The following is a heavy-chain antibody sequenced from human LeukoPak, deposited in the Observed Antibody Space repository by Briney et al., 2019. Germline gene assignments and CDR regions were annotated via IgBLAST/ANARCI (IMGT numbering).Heavy chain of an antibody. V-gene: IGHV3-30*04. D-gene: IGHD6-19*01. J-gene: IGHJ4*02. Sequence: PGGSLRLSCAASAFSFSAYTMHWVRQAPGKGLEWVATILFDGSDTSYADSVKGRFTISRDNPKSSLYLQMNSLRAEDTAIYYCARDGDSNGSYYFDSWGQGTLVTVSS. CDR3: ARDGDSNGSYYFDS. CDR2: ILFDGSDT. CDR1: AFSFSAYT.